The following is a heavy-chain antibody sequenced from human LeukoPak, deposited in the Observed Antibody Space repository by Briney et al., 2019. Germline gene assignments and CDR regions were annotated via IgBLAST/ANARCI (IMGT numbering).Heavy chain of an antibody. Sequence: PGGSLRLSCAASGFTFSSYGMHWVRQAPGKGLEWVAFIRYDGTNKYYADSVKGRFTISRDNFKNTLYLKMNNLRSEDTAVYYCARAFGGHDEWYYFDYWGQGTLVTVSS. CDR1: GFTFSSYG. V-gene: IGHV3-30*02. CDR2: IRYDGTNK. D-gene: IGHD5-12*01. CDR3: ARAFGGHDEWYYFDY. J-gene: IGHJ4*02.